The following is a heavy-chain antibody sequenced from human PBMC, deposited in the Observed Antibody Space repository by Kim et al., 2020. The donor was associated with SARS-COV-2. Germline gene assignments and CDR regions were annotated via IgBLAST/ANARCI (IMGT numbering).Heavy chain of an antibody. CDR2: ISYDGSNK. CDR1: GFTFSSYA. J-gene: IGHJ4*02. CDR3: ARGVGGWYGGSHDY. Sequence: GGSLRLSCAASGFTFSSYAMHWVRQAPGKGLEWVAVISYDGSNKYYADSVKGRFTISRDNSKNTLYLQMNSLRAEDTAVYYCARGVGGWYGGSHDYWGQG. D-gene: IGHD6-19*01. V-gene: IGHV3-30*04.